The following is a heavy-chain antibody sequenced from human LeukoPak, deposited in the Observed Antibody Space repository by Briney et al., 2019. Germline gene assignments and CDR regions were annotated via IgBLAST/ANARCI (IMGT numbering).Heavy chain of an antibody. CDR3: AKDSRGYQDYFDY. CDR1: GFTFDDYA. D-gene: IGHD3-22*01. CDR2: ISWNSGGI. V-gene: IGHV3-9*01. Sequence: GGSLRLSCAASGFTFDDYAMHWVRQAPGRGLEWVSGISWNSGGIGYADSVKGRFTISRDNSKNTLYLQMNSLRAEDTAVYYCAKDSRGYQDYFDYWGQGTLVTVSS. J-gene: IGHJ4*02.